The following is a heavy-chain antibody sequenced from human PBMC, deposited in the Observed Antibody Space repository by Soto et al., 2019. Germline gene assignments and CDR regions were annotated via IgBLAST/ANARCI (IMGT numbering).Heavy chain of an antibody. CDR1: GFTFSSYA. Sequence: QVQLVESGGGVVQPGRSLRLSCAASGFTFSSYAVHWVRQAPGKGLEWVAVISHDGRNKYYADSVKGRFTISRDNSKNTLYLQMNIRRAEYTAVYYCTSNVPNCSSTSCPHLHYYYGMDVWGQGTTVTVSS. V-gene: IGHV3-30*04. CDR2: ISHDGRNK. CDR3: TSNVPNCSSTSCPHLHYYYGMDV. D-gene: IGHD2-2*01. J-gene: IGHJ6*02.